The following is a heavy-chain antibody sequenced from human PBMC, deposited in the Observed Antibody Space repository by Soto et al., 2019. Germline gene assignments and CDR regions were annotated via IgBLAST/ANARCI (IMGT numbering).Heavy chain of an antibody. CDR2: IYHNGST. Sequence: QLQLQESGPGLVKPSETLSLTCTVSNGSISSAIYYWGWIRQPPGKGLEWIGSIYHNGSTYYNPSLLGRGTISVDTSKNQFSLKLRSVTAADTAVYFCAGRSSLASVQVYFGEISNYNWFDPWGQGTLVTVSS. J-gene: IGHJ5*02. D-gene: IGHD3-10*01. CDR3: AGRSSLASVQVYFGEISNYNWFDP. V-gene: IGHV4-39*01. CDR1: NGSISSAIYY.